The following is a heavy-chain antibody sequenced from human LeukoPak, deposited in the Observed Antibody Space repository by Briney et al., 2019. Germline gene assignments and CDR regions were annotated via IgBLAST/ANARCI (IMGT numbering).Heavy chain of an antibody. CDR2: MNPNSGNT. V-gene: IGHV1-8*01. D-gene: IGHD4-17*01. Sequence: ASVKVSCKASGYTFTSYDINWVRQATGQGLEWMGWMNPNSGNTGYAQKFQGRVTMTRNTSISTAYMELSGLRSEDTAVYYCARGNYGDYDLYYYYYYYMDVWGKGTTVTVSS. CDR1: GYTFTSYD. J-gene: IGHJ6*03. CDR3: ARGNYGDYDLYYYYYYYMDV.